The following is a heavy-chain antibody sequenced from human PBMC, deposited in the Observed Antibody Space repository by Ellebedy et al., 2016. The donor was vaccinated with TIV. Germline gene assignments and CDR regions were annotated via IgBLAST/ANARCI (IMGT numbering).Heavy chain of an antibody. D-gene: IGHD5-12*01. CDR2: IYYSGST. J-gene: IGHJ4*02. CDR3: ARHGRSGYEYYFDY. V-gene: IGHV4-39*01. CDR1: GGSISSSSYY. Sequence: MPSETLSLTCTVSGGSISSSSYYWGWIRQPPGKGLEWIGSIYYSGSTNYNPSLKSRVTISVDTSKNQFSLKLSSVTAADTAVYYCARHGRSGYEYYFDYWGQGTLVTVSS.